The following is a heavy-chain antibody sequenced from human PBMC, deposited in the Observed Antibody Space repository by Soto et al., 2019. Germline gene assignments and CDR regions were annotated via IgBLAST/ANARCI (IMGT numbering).Heavy chain of an antibody. CDR1: GFTFSDYY. D-gene: IGHD2-21*02. Sequence: PGGSLRLSCAASGFTFSDYYMSWIRQSPGEGLEWIAYIGGSGCTKYADSVKGRFTISRDNAKNSLYLQMNSLRVEDTAIYYCARGSVAVTFIPPAMEFQHWGQATLVTVSS. CDR2: IGGSGCT. V-gene: IGHV3-11*05. J-gene: IGHJ1*01. CDR3: ARGSVAVTFIPPAMEFQH.